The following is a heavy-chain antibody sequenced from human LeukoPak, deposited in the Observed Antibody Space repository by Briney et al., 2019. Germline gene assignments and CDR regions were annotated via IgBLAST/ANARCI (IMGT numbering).Heavy chain of an antibody. V-gene: IGHV3-7*01. CDR3: ARDRRTNSWANDRFDY. CDR1: RFTFSNYW. CDR2: INQDGSEK. Sequence: GGSLRLSCAVSRFTFSNYWMTWVRQAPGKGLERGANINQDGSEKNYVDSVKGRFTISRDNAENSLYLQMNSLRAEDTAVYYCARDRRTNSWANDRFDYWGQGTQVTVSS. D-gene: IGHD3-22*01. J-gene: IGHJ4*02.